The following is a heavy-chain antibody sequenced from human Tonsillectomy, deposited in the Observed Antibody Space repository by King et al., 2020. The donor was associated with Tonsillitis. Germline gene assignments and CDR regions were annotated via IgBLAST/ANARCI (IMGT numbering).Heavy chain of an antibody. CDR2: IYYSGST. V-gene: IGHV4-59*08. J-gene: IGHJ4*02. Sequence: VQLQESGPGLGKPSETLSLTCTVSGGSISSYYWSWIRQPPGKGLEWIGDIYYSGSTNYNPSLKSRVTISVDTSKNQFSLKLSSVTAADTAGYYCARWRTTVVTGFEYWGQGTLVTVSS. CDR1: GGSISSYY. CDR3: ARWRTTVVTGFEY. D-gene: IGHD4-23*01.